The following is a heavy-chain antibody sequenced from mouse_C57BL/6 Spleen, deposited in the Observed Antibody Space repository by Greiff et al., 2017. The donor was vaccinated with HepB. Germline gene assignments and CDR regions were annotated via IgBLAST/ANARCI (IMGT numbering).Heavy chain of an antibody. V-gene: IGHV1-50*01. CDR1: GYTFTSYW. J-gene: IGHJ4*01. CDR3: ARVYDGYDEDAMDY. Sequence: QVQLQQPGAELVKPGASVKLSCKASGYTFTSYWMQWVKQRPGQGLEWIGETDPSDSYTNYNQKFKGKATLTVDTSSSTAYMQLSSLTSEDSAVYYCARVYDGYDEDAMDYWGQGTSVTVSS. D-gene: IGHD2-3*01. CDR2: TDPSDSYT.